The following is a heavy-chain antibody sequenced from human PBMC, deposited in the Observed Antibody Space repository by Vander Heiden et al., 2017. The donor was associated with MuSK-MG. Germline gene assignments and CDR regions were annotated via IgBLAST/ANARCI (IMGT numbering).Heavy chain of an antibody. J-gene: IGHJ5*02. CDR3: ARGDLHCTGGVCYSGIPVSWFDP. D-gene: IGHD2-8*02. V-gene: IGHV1-69*01. CDR2: IIPIFGTA. Sequence: QVQLVQSGAEVKKPGSSVKVSCKASGGTFSSYAISWVRQAPGQGLEWMGGIIPIFGTANYAQKFQGRVTMTADESTSTAYMELSSLRSEDTAVYYCARGDLHCTGGVCYSGIPVSWFDPWGQGTLVTVSS. CDR1: GGTFSSYA.